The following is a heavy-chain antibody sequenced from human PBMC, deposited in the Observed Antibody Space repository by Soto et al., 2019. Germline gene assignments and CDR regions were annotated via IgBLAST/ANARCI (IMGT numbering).Heavy chain of an antibody. D-gene: IGHD5-18*01. CDR2: IYSSGST. CDR3: ARDIRGYSRAFDY. V-gene: IGHV4-61*01. J-gene: IGHJ4*02. CDR1: GDSVSSDNYY. Sequence: SGTLSLTCTVSGDSVSSDNYYGTWIRQPPGKGLEWIGYIYSSGSTNYNPSLKSRVTISLDTSNNQFSLKLTSVTAADTAVYYCARDIRGYSRAFDYWGQGTLVTVSS.